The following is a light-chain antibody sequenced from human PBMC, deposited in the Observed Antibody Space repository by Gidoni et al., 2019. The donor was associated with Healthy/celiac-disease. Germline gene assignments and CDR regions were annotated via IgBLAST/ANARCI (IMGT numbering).Light chain of an antibody. CDR2: AAS. CDR3: QQSYSTHLT. V-gene: IGKV1-39*01. Sequence: DIQMTQSPSSLSASVGDRVTITCRASQSISSYLNWYQQKPGKAPKLLIYAASSLQSGVPSRFSSSGSWTDFTLTISSLQPEDFATYYCQQSYSTHLTFGGGTKVEIK. CDR1: QSISSY. J-gene: IGKJ4*01.